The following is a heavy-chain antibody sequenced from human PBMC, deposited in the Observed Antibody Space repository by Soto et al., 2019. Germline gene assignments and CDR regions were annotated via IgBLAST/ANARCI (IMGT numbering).Heavy chain of an antibody. CDR1: GYNFIYYP. V-gene: IGHV1-3*01. J-gene: IGHJ5*02. CDR3: AREPRGGGGGYVNYFDP. Sequence: ASVKVSCKASGYNFIYYPLHWVRQAPGQRLEWMGWINLGNGNTDYSQKFQGRVAITRDTSASIPNMELSRRISEDTAVYYCAREPRGGGGGYVNYFDPWARGTRVTVSS. CDR2: INLGNGNT. D-gene: IGHD6-25*01.